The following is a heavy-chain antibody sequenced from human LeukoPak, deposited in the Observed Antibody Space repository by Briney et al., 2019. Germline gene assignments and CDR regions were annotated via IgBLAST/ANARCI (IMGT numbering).Heavy chain of an antibody. J-gene: IGHJ4*02. CDR1: GFTFSSYS. V-gene: IGHV3-21*01. CDR3: ARRDGYSFDY. Sequence: PGGSLRLSCAASGFTFSSYSMNWVRQAPGRGLEWVSSISSSGSYTYYTDSVKGRFTISRDNAKNSLYLQTNSLRAEDTAVYYCARRDGYSFDYWGQGTLVTVSS. D-gene: IGHD5-24*01. CDR2: ISSSGSYT.